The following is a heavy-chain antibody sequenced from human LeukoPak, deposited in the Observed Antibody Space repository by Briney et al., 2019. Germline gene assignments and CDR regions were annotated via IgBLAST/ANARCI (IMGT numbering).Heavy chain of an antibody. J-gene: IGHJ4*02. CDR3: ARGGGDSSGFDY. CDR1: GGSITSGTNY. D-gene: IGHD3-22*01. CDR2: LYTSGST. V-gene: IGHV4-61*02. Sequence: SETLSLTCTVSGGSITSGTNYWSWIRQPAEKGLEWIGRLYTSGSTNYNPSLKSRVTISRDTSKNQFSLNLRSVTAADTAVYYCARGGGDSSGFDYWGQGTLVTVSS.